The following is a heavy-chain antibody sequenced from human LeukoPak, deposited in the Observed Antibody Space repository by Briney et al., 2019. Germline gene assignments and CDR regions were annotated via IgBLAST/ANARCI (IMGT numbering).Heavy chain of an antibody. CDR2: INPSGGST. D-gene: IGHD4-17*01. J-gene: IGHJ4*02. CDR1: GYTLTELS. Sequence: ASVKVSCKVSGYTLTELSMHWVRQAPGQGLEWMGIINPSGGSTTYAQKFQGGVTMTRDTSTSTVYMELSSLRSEDTAVYYCARGYGDYAYWGQGTLVTVSS. CDR3: ARGYGDYAY. V-gene: IGHV1-46*01.